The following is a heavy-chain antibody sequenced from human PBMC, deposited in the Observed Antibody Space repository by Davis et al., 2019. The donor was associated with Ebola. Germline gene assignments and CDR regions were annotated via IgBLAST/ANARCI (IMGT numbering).Heavy chain of an antibody. CDR3: ARDFENYGGYYFDY. CDR1: GFTFSSYE. V-gene: IGHV3-48*03. Sequence: GESLKISCAASGFTFSSYEMNWVRQAPGKGLEWVSYISSSGSTINYADSVKGRFTISRDNAKNSLYLQMNSLRAEDTAVDYCARDFENYGGYYFDYWGQGTLVTVSS. CDR2: ISSSGSTI. D-gene: IGHD4-23*01. J-gene: IGHJ4*02.